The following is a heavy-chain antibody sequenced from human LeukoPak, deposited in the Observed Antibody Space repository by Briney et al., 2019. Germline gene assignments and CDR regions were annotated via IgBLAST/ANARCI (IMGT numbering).Heavy chain of an antibody. CDR1: GYTFTSYG. CDR2: ISAYNGNT. D-gene: IGHD3-22*01. V-gene: IGHV1-18*01. J-gene: IGHJ3*02. Sequence: ASVKVSCKASGYTFTSYGISWVRQAPGQGLEWMGWISAYNGNTNYAQKLQGRVTVTTDTSTSTAYMELRSLRSDDTAVYYCARDYYDTSGNGAYDIWGQGTMVTVSS. CDR3: ARDYYDTSGNGAYDI.